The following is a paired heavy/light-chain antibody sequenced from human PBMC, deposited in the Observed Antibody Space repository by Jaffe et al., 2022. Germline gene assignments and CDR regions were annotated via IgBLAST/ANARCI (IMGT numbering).Heavy chain of an antibody. D-gene: IGHD3-22*01. CDR1: GYTFTDYY. Sequence: VQLVQSGAEVKKPGASVKVSCNTSGYTFTDYYIHWVRQAPGQGLEWMGWINPNSGGTNYALKFQGRVTMTRDTSIYTAYMELSSLRSDDTAVYYCARNLANFYDTIGPDAFDIWGQGTMVTVSS. CDR2: INPNSGGT. CDR3: ARNLANFYDTIGPDAFDI. V-gene: IGHV1-2*02. J-gene: IGHJ3*02.
Light chain of an antibody. Sequence: SYELTQSLSVSVALGQTARITCGGNNIGIKNVHWYQQKPALAPVLVMYRNNNRPSGIPERFSGSNSGNTATLTISRVQGGDEADYYCQVWDSTTEFGGGTKLTVL. CDR1: NIGIKN. V-gene: IGLV3-9*01. J-gene: IGLJ2*01. CDR3: QVWDSTTE. CDR2: RNN.